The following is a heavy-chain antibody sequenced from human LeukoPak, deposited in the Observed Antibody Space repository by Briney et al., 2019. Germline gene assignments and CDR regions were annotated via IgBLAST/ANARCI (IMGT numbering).Heavy chain of an antibody. J-gene: IGHJ6*03. Sequence: GGSLRLSCAASRFTFDRYSMSWVRQAPGKGLQWVSSISASGGGTHYASSVRGRFSISRDNSKDTVFLQMNGLRAEDTAIYYCAKWDENFYYMDVWGQGTTVTVSS. V-gene: IGHV3-23*01. CDR3: AKWDENFYYMDV. D-gene: IGHD1-26*01. CDR1: RFTFDRYS. CDR2: ISASGGGT.